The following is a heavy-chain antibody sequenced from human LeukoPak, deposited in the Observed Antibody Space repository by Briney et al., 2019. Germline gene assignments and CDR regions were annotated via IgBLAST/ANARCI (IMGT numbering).Heavy chain of an antibody. D-gene: IGHD3-10*01. CDR3: AKVAKYYYGSETYYFFEH. CDR2: LSYDGSSK. J-gene: IGHJ4*02. CDR1: GFTFSTFA. V-gene: IGHV3-30*04. Sequence: GGSLRLSCAASGFTFSTFAMHWVRQAPGKGLEWVAILSYDGSSKYYADSVKGRFTISRDNSKKTLYLQMNSLRTEDTAVYYCAKVAKYYYGSETYYFFEHWGQGTPVTASS.